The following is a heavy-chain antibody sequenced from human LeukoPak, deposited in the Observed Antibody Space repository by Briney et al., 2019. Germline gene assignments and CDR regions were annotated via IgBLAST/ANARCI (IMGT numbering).Heavy chain of an antibody. CDR1: GFNFNSFA. J-gene: IGHJ4*02. V-gene: IGHV3-23*01. Sequence: GGSLRLSCAASGFNFNSFAMTWVRQAPGKGLEWVSTISATGRDTYYADSVKGRFTISRDNSKNTLYLQMNSLRAEDTAVYYCAKVRGVRGVYYFDYWGQGTLVTVSS. CDR3: AKVRGVRGVYYFDY. CDR2: ISATGRDT. D-gene: IGHD3-10*01.